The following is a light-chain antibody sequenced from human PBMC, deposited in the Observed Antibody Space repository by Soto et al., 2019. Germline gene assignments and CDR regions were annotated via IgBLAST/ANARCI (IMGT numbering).Light chain of an antibody. Sequence: QLVLTQPPSASGTHGQRVTISCSGSDSNIGTNTVNWYRQLPGTAPKLLIFSNSQRPSGVPDRFSGSKSGTSASLAISGLQSEDEADYSCAAWDDILRGVVFGGGTKLTVL. CDR2: SNS. V-gene: IGLV1-44*01. CDR3: AAWDDILRGVV. CDR1: DSNIGTNT. J-gene: IGLJ2*01.